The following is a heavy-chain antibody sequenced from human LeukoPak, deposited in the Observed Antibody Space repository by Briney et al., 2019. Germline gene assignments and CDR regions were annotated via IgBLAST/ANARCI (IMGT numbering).Heavy chain of an antibody. CDR3: TREARVGNWFDP. CDR2: INPDNGGT. V-gene: IGHV1-2*02. D-gene: IGHD2-2*01. Sequence: AAVKVSCRASVYTFTDYYIHWVRQAPGQGLEWMGWINPDNGGTNYAQKFQGRVTMTRDTSIGTVYMDLSRLRSDDTAVFYCTREARVGNWFDPWGQGTQVTVSS. J-gene: IGHJ5*02. CDR1: VYTFTDYY.